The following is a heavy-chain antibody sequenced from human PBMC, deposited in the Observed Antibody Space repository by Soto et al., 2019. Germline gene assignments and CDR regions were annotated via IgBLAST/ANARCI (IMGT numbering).Heavy chain of an antibody. J-gene: IGHJ2*01. CDR2: ISYDGSNK. CDR1: GFTFSSYA. CDR3: ARPLWRDDYTWGYFDL. Sequence: QVQLVESGGGVVQPGRSLRLSCAASGFTFSSYAMHWVRQAPGKGLEWVAVISYDGSNKYYADSVKGRFTISRDNSKNTLYLQMNSLRTEDTAVYYGARPLWRDDYTWGYFDLWGRGTLVTVSS. D-gene: IGHD4-4*01. V-gene: IGHV3-30-3*01.